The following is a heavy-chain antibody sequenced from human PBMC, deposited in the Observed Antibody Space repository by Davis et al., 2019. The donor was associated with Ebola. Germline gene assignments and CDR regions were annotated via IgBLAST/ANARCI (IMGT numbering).Heavy chain of an antibody. Sequence: LRLSCAVSGGSISSGGYSWSWIRQPPGKGLEWIGYIYYSGSTYYNPSLKSRVTISVDTSKNQFSLKLSSVTAADTAVYYCARSYYYYGMDVWGQGTTVTVSS. J-gene: IGHJ6*02. CDR2: IYYSGST. CDR3: ARSYYYYGMDV. CDR1: GGSISSGGYS. V-gene: IGHV4-30-4*07.